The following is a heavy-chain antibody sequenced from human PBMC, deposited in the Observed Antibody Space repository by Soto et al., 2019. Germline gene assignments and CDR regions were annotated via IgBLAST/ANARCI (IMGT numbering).Heavy chain of an antibody. Sequence: SETLSLTCTVSGGSISSGGYYWSWIRQHPGKGLEWIGYIYYSGSTYYNPSLKSRVTISVDTSKNQFSLKLSSVTAADTAVYYCARGGAIVATVLGFDYWRQGTLVTVSS. CDR1: GGSISSGGYY. J-gene: IGHJ4*02. V-gene: IGHV4-31*03. CDR3: ARGGAIVATVLGFDY. CDR2: IYYSGST. D-gene: IGHD5-12*01.